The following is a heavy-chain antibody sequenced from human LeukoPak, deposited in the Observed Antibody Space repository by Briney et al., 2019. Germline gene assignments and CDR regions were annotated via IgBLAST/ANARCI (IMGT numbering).Heavy chain of an antibody. V-gene: IGHV1-2*06. CDR2: INPNSGGT. CDR3: ASEFHEYYYVWTS. CDR1: GYTFTGYY. D-gene: IGHD2-21*01. J-gene: IGHJ6*02. Sequence: ASVKVSCKASGYTFTGYYMHWVRQAPGQGLEWMGRINPNSGGTNYAQKFQGRVTMTRDTSISTAYMELSRLRSDDTAVYYCASEFHEYYYVWTSGAKGPRSPSP.